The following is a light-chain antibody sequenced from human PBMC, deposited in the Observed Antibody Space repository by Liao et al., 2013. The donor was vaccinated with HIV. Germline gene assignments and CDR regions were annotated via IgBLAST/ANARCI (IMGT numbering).Light chain of an antibody. CDR2: QDN. Sequence: SELTQPPSVSVSPGQTAIIPCSGDTLRNKYAFWYQQKPGQSPVLVIYQDNKRPSGIPGRFSGSSSGNTGTLTISGTQAMDEAAYHCQAWVSGIAVFGGGTILTVL. CDR1: TLRNKY. CDR3: QAWVSGIAV. V-gene: IGLV3-1*01. J-gene: IGLJ3*02.